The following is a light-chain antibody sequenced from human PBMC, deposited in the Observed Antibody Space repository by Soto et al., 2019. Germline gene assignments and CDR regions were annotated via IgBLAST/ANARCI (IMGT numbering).Light chain of an antibody. CDR3: SSYTSTSTYV. V-gene: IGLV2-14*01. CDR1: SSDVGGYNY. CDR2: EVN. Sequence: QSVLTQPASVSGSPGQSITISCTGTSSDVGGYNYVSWYQQHPGKAPKLMIYEVNNRPSGVSNRFSGSKSGSTASLTISGLPTEDEAYYYCSSYTSTSTYVFGTGTKVTVL. J-gene: IGLJ1*01.